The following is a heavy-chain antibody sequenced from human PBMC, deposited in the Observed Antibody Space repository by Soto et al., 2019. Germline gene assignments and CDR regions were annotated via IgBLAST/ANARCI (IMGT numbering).Heavy chain of an antibody. CDR1: GFSLSTSGMC. V-gene: IGHV2-70*01. Sequence: SGPTLVNPTQTLTLTCTFSGFSLSTSGMCVSWIRQPPGKALEWLALIDWDDDKYYSTSLKTRLTISKNTTKNQVVLTMTKMNPVDTATYYCARMSSKTTEAYYYGMDVWGQGT. CDR3: ARMSSKTTEAYYYGMDV. CDR2: IDWDDDK. D-gene: IGHD4-17*01. J-gene: IGHJ6*02.